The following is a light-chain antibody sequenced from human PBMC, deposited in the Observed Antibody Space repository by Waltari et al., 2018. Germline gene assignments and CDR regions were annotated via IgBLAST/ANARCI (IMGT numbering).Light chain of an antibody. CDR2: GAS. CDR3: QQYADSPLT. J-gene: IGKJ2*01. CDR1: QSVSSSY. V-gene: IGKV3-20*01. Sequence: EIVLTQSPGLLSLSPGERATLSCRASQSVSSSYLAWFRQRPGHAPRLLIYGASSRATGIPDRFSGSGSGTDFTLVISRLEPEDFAVYYCQQYADSPLTFGQGTSLEIK.